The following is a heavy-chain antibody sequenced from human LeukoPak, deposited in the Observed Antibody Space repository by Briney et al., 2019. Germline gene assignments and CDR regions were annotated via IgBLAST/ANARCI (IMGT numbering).Heavy chain of an antibody. CDR3: ARAYYDFWSGYSNYYYGMDV. Sequence: ASVKVSCKASGGTFSIYAISWVRQAPGQGLEWMGGIIPIFGTANYAQKFQGRVTITADESTSTAYMELSSLRSEDTAVYYCARAYYDFWSGYSNYYYGMDVWGQGTTVTVSS. J-gene: IGHJ6*02. CDR1: GGTFSIYA. D-gene: IGHD3-3*01. V-gene: IGHV1-69*13. CDR2: IIPIFGTA.